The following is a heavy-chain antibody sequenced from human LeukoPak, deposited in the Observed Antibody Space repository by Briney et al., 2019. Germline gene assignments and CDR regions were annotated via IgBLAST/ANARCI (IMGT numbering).Heavy chain of an antibody. J-gene: IGHJ3*02. CDR2: TSYSGST. V-gene: IGHV4-31*03. Sequence: SQTLSLTCTVSGGSISSGGYYWSWTRQHPGEGLEWIGFTSYSGSTNYNPSLKSRVTISVDTSKNQFSLKLSSVTAADTAVYYCASTGYSYAVNEIHAFDIWGQGTMVTVSS. CDR3: ASTGYSYAVNEIHAFDI. CDR1: GGSISSGGYY. D-gene: IGHD5-18*01.